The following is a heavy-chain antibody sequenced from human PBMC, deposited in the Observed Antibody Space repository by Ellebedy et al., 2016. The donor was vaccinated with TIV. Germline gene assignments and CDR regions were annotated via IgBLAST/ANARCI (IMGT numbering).Heavy chain of an antibody. Sequence: GESLKISCAASGFTFSNSWMRWVRQAPGKGLEWVGRIKSKTDGGTTDYAAPVKGRFTISRDDSKNTLYLQMNSLKTEDTAVYYCTTDIVVVPAASATPDGMDVWGQGTTVTVSS. CDR2: IKSKTDGGTT. D-gene: IGHD2-2*01. J-gene: IGHJ6*02. V-gene: IGHV3-15*01. CDR1: GFTFSNSW. CDR3: TTDIVVVPAASATPDGMDV.